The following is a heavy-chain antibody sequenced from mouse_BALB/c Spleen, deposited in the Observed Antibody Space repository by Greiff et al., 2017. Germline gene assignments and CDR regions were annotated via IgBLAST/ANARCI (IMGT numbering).Heavy chain of an antibody. CDR3: ARYDWYFDV. CDR2: ISSGSSTI. D-gene: IGHD2-14*01. CDR1: GFTFSSFG. V-gene: IGHV5-17*02. Sequence: EVNVVESGGGLVQPGGSRKLSCAASGFTFSSFGMHWVRQAPEKGLEWVAYISSGSSTIYYADTVKGRFTISRDNPKNTLFLQMTSLRSEDTAMYYCARYDWYFDVWGAGTTVTVSS. J-gene: IGHJ1*01.